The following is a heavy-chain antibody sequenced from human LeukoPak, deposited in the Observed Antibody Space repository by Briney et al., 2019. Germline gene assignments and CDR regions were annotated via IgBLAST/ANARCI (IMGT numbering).Heavy chain of an antibody. Sequence: PSETLSLTCAVSGYSISSGYYWGWIRQPPGKGLEWIGSIYHSGSTYYNPSLKSRVTISVDTSKNQFSLKLSSVTAADTAVYYCARDYTKTYAFDIWGQGTMVTVSS. V-gene: IGHV4-38-2*02. J-gene: IGHJ3*02. D-gene: IGHD3-16*01. CDR3: ARDYTKTYAFDI. CDR1: GYSISSGYY. CDR2: IYHSGST.